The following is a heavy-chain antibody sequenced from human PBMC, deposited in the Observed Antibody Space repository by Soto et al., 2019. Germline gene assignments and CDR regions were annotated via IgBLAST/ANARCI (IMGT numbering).Heavy chain of an antibody. CDR2: ISAAGDP. CDR1: GFTFRNYD. Sequence: EVQLVESGGGLVQPGGSLRLSCAASGFTFRNYDMHWVRQGTGKGLEWVSGISAAGDPDYADSVEGRFTISRENAQNSFLLQINSLRVGDTAVYYCARTDRDFYGLDIWGQGTTVIVSS. V-gene: IGHV3-13*05. CDR3: ARTDRDFYGLDI. J-gene: IGHJ6*02.